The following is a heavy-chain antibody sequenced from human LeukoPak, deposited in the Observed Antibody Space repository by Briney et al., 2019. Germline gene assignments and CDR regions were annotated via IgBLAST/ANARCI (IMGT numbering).Heavy chain of an antibody. J-gene: IGHJ3*02. CDR2: IYYSGST. CDR3: ATGATIGYCSGGSCPRAFDI. V-gene: IGHV4-31*03. Sequence: SETLSLTCTVSGGSISSGGYYWSWIRQHPGKGLEWIGYIYYSGSTYYNPSLKSRVTISVDTSKNQFSLKLSSVTAADTAVYYCATGATIGYCSGGSCPRAFDIWGQGTMVTVSS. D-gene: IGHD2-15*01. CDR1: GGSISSGGYY.